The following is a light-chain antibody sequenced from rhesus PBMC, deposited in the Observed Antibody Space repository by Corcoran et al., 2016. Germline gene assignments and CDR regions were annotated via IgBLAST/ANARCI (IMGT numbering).Light chain of an antibody. V-gene: IGKV3-10*01. CDR3: YQHSSGYS. CDR2: GAS. CDR1: QSVSSY. Sequence: QVILTQSPAILSLSPGERATLSCRASQSVSSYLAWYQQKPGQAPRLLIYGASSRATGIPDRFSGSGSGTDVTLTIISLEPEDVGVYHCYQHSSGYSFGQGTKVEIK. J-gene: IGKJ2*01.